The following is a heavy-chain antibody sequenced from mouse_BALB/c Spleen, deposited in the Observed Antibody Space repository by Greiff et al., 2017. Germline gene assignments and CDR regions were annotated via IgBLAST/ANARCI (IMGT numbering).Heavy chain of an antibody. CDR3: TRDTTGYFDV. D-gene: IGHD1-1*01. J-gene: IGHJ1*01. CDR2: ISDGGSYT. Sequence: EVKLVESGGGLVKPGGSLKLSCAASGFTFSDYYMYWVRQTPEKRLEWVATISDGGSYTYYPDSVKGRFTISRDKAKNHLYLQMSSLKSEDTAMYYCTRDTTGYFDVWGAGTTVTVSS. V-gene: IGHV5-4*02. CDR1: GFTFSDYY.